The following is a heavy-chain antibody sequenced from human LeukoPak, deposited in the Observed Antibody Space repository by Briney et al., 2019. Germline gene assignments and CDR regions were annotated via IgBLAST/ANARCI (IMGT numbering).Heavy chain of an antibody. CDR1: GFTFSTFA. D-gene: IGHD2-15*01. CDR3: AKDSEQLIGYCSGGTCSLRY. Sequence: GGSLRLSCAASGFTFSTFAMSWVRQAPGKGLEWVSTISGSGTSTYFADSVKGRFTISRDNSKNTLYLQMNSLRAEDTAVYYCAKDSEQLIGYCSGGTCSLRYWGQGTLVTVSS. J-gene: IGHJ4*02. CDR2: ISGSGTST. V-gene: IGHV3-23*01.